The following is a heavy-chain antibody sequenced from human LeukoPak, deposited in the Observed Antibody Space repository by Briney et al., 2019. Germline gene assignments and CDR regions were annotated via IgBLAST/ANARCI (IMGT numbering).Heavy chain of an antibody. V-gene: IGHV3-30*02. D-gene: IGHD4-17*01. CDR2: IRFDGNKN. CDR1: GFTFSTYG. J-gene: IGHJ6*03. Sequence: GGSLRLSCAASGFTFSTYGMHWVRQAPGQGLDWVAYIRFDGNKNDYADSVKGRFTISRDNPKNTLYLQMNSLRAEDTAVYYCARALPTTSYYYYMDVWGKGTTVTVSS. CDR3: ARALPTTSYYYYMDV.